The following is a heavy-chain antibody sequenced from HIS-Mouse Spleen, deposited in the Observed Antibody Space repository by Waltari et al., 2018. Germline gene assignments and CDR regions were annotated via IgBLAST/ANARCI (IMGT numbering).Heavy chain of an antibody. CDR3: AREIPYSSSWYDWYFDL. J-gene: IGHJ2*01. D-gene: IGHD6-13*01. CDR1: GGSISSRRYY. V-gene: IGHV4-39*07. Sequence: QLQLQESGPGLVKPSATLSLPCTVSGGSISSRRYYWGWLSQPPGKGLECIGSIYYSGSTYYNPSLKSRVTISVDTSKNQFSLKLSSVTAADTAVYYCAREIPYSSSWYDWYFDLWGRGTLVTVSS. CDR2: IYYSGST.